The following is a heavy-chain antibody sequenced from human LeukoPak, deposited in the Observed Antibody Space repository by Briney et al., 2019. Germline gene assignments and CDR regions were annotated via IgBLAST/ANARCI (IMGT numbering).Heavy chain of an antibody. D-gene: IGHD6-13*01. CDR3: ARVVAAATTDY. J-gene: IGHJ4*02. V-gene: IGHV4-34*01. CDR2: INHSGST. CDR1: GGSFSGYY. Sequence: SETLSLTCAVYGGSFSGYYWSWIRQPPGKGLEWIGEINHSGSTNYSPSLKSRVTISVDTSKNQFSLKLSSVTAADTAVYYCARVVAAATTDYWGQGTLVTVSS.